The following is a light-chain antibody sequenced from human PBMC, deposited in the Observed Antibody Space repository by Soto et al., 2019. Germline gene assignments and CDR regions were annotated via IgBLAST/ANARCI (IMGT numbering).Light chain of an antibody. Sequence: DIQMTQSPSTLSASVGDRVTITCRASQSISSWLAWYQQKPGKAPKLLIYKASSLESGVPSRFSGSGSGTAFTLTLSSLQPSDFATYYCQQYNTYWTFGQGTKVESK. CDR1: QSISSW. J-gene: IGKJ1*01. CDR2: KAS. CDR3: QQYNTYWT. V-gene: IGKV1-5*03.